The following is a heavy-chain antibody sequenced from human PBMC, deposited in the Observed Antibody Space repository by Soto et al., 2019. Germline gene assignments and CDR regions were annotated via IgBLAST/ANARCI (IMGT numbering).Heavy chain of an antibody. J-gene: IGHJ6*02. CDR1: GGTFSSYA. CDR3: ARFGYSYGYRPYYYYNYGMDV. CDR2: IIPIFGTA. Sequence: QVQLVQSGAEVKKPGSSVKVSCKASGGTFSSYAISWVRQAPGQGLEWMGGIIPIFGTANYAQKFQGRVTITADESTSTAYMELSSLRSEDTAVYYCARFGYSYGYRPYYYYNYGMDVWGQGTTVTVSS. V-gene: IGHV1-69*01. D-gene: IGHD5-18*01.